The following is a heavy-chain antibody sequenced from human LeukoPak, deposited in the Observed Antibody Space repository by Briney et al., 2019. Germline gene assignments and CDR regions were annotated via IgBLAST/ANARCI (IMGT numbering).Heavy chain of an antibody. CDR2: MNPNSGNT. D-gene: IGHD2-15*01. Sequence: ASXXVSXXXXXYTFTSYDINWVRQATGQGLEWMGWMNPNSGNTGYAQKFQSRVTMTRNTSISTAYMELSSLRSEDTAVYYCARGYCSGGSCYRSHDYWGQGTLVTVSS. V-gene: IGHV1-8*01. CDR1: XYTFTSYD. J-gene: IGHJ4*02. CDR3: ARGYCSGGSCYRSHDY.